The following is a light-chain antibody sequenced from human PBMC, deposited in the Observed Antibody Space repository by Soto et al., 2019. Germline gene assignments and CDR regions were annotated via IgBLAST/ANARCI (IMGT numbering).Light chain of an antibody. V-gene: IGKV1-5*01. CDR1: QSISSK. CDR2: DAS. J-gene: IGKJ2*01. CDR3: QQYNNYLLYT. Sequence: DIQMTQSPPTLSASVGDRATITCRASQSISSKLAWYQQKPGKAPKLLIYDASTWASGVPARFSGSGSGTEFTLTISSLQPDDFATYYCQQYNNYLLYTFGQGTKLEIK.